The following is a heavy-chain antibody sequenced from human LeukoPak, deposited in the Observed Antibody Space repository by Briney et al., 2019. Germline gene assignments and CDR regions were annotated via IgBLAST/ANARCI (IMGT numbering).Heavy chain of an antibody. D-gene: IGHD3-9*01. J-gene: IGHJ4*02. Sequence: GRTLSLSCAASGFTFSSYGMHWVRQAPGKGLEWVAVVSYDGSNKYYTDSVRGRFTIYRDNHKDTLYMQKNSLSAADTAVYYRAKSGSVLTGYRALYDFDCWGQGTLVSVSS. V-gene: IGHV3-30*18. CDR1: GFTFSSYG. CDR3: AKSGSVLTGYRALYDFDC. CDR2: VSYDGSNK.